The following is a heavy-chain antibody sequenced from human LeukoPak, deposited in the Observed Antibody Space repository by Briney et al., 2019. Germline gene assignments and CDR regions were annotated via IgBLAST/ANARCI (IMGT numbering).Heavy chain of an antibody. CDR1: GFTFSSYW. Sequence: GGSLRLSCAASGFTFSSYWMSWVRQAPGKGLEWVANIKQDGSEKYYVDSVKGRFTISRDNAGNSVYLQMHTLRAEDTAVYYCARATYDSSAVDAFDIWGQGTMVTVSP. CDR3: ARATYDSSAVDAFDI. V-gene: IGHV3-7*03. CDR2: IKQDGSEK. J-gene: IGHJ3*02. D-gene: IGHD3-22*01.